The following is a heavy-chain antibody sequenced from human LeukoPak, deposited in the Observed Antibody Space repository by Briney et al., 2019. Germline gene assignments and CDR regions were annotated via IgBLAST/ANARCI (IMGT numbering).Heavy chain of an antibody. CDR3: ARDGSRSWPFDF. J-gene: IGHJ4*02. Sequence: SETLSLTCTVSGGSMRNYFWNWVRQPAGERLEWIGRISTGGSTDYNPSLESRLTMSVDTSKNQFSLRLSSVTAADTAVYYCARDGSRSWPFDFWGQGTLVTVSS. V-gene: IGHV4-4*07. CDR1: GGSMRNYF. CDR2: ISTGGST. D-gene: IGHD6-13*01.